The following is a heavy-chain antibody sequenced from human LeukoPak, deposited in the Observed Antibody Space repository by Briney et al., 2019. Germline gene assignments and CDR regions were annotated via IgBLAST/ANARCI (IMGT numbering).Heavy chain of an antibody. CDR1: GLTFRTYV. D-gene: IGHD2-21*02. CDR2: ISGSGDYS. Sequence: GGSLRLSCVASGLTFRTYVINWVRQAPRQGLEWVSGISGSGDYSYHADSVKGRFTISRDNSENTVHLQMNGLRAEDTAVYFCAKSLTSCYSCFDSWARESWSPSPQ. J-gene: IGHJ4*02. CDR3: AKSLTSCYSCFDS. V-gene: IGHV3-23*01.